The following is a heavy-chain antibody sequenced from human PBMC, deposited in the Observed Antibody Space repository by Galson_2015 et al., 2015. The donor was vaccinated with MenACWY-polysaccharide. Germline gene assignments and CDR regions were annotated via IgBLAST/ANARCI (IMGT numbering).Heavy chain of an antibody. Sequence: SLRLSCAAPGFNIDNYYMNWVRQAPGKRLEWVSSISKHGNDMQYAVSVRGRFTISRDIAKNSLFLQMNSLGVEDTAIYYCAKDFHNYGMDVWGHGTTVTVSS. CDR2: ISKHGNDM. V-gene: IGHV3-21*06. CDR1: GFNIDNYY. D-gene: IGHD5-24*01. CDR3: AKDFHNYGMDV. J-gene: IGHJ6*02.